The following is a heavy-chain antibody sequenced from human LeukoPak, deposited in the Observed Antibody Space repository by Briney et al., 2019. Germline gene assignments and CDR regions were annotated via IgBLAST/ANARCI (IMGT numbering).Heavy chain of an antibody. V-gene: IGHV3-53*01. Sequence: GGCLRLSCAASGFTFSSYTINWVRQAPGKGLEWVSVIYSGGSIYHADSVKGRFTISRDNSKNTLYLQMGSLRAEDTAVYYCARDSVGAGYFDYGGQETRVPVSS. J-gene: IGHJ4*02. CDR1: GFTFSSYT. CDR3: ARDSVGAGYFDY. D-gene: IGHD1-26*01. CDR2: IYSGGSI.